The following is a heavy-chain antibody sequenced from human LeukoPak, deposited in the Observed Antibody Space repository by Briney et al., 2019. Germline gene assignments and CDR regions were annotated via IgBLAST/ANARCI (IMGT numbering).Heavy chain of an antibody. CDR3: AKLHGYNFDY. D-gene: IGHD5-24*01. J-gene: IGHJ4*02. CDR1: GFTFSSYQ. CDR2: ISSSDNTI. V-gene: IGHV3-48*03. Sequence: PGGSLRLSCAASGFTFSSYQMNWVRQAPGKGLEWISYISSSDNTIYYADSVKGRFTLSRDNTKNSLYLQMNSLRAEDTAVYYCAKLHGYNFDYWGQGTLVTVSS.